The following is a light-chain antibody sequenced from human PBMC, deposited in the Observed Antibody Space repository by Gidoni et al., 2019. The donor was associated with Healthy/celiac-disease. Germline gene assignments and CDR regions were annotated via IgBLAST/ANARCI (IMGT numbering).Light chain of an antibody. CDR3: QSADSSAYVV. J-gene: IGLJ2*01. CDR1: ALPKQY. Sequence: SYELTQPPSVSVSPGQTARITCSGDALPKQYAYWYQQKPGQAPALVIYKDSERPSGIPERFSGSSSGTTVTLTISGVQAEDEADYYCQSADSSAYVVFGGGTKLTVL. CDR2: KDS. V-gene: IGLV3-25*03.